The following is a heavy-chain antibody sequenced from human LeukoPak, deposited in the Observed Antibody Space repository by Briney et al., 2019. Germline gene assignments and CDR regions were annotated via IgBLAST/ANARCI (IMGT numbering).Heavy chain of an antibody. CDR1: EYTFTSYW. D-gene: IGHD4-23*01. V-gene: IGHV5-51*01. CDR2: IYPGNSNT. Sequence: GESLKISCKGSEYTFTSYWIGWVRQMPGKGLEWMGIIYPGNSNTKYSPSFQGQVTISADRSINTAYLQWSSLTASDTAMYYCASRPFETTVVPWDFYWGQGTQVTVSS. J-gene: IGHJ4*02. CDR3: ASRPFETTVVPWDFY.